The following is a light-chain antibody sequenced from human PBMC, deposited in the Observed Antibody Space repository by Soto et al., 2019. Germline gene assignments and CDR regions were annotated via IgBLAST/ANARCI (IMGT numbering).Light chain of an antibody. V-gene: IGKV3-11*01. CDR2: DAS. Sequence: EIVLTQSPATLSLSPGERATLSCRASQSVSSYLAWYQQKPGQAPRLLIYDASNRATGIPARFSGSGSGTDLTLTISSLEPEDLAVYYCHQRSNWPRTFGQGTKLEIK. CDR3: HQRSNWPRT. J-gene: IGKJ2*01. CDR1: QSVSSY.